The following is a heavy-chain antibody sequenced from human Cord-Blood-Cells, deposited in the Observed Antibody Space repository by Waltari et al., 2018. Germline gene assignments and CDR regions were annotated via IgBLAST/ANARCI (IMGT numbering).Heavy chain of an antibody. V-gene: IGHV1-2*02. J-gene: IGHJ4*02. D-gene: IGHD3-3*01. Sequence: QVQLVQSGAEVKKPGASVKVSCKASGYTFTGCYMHWVRQAPGQGLEWMGWINPNSGGTNYAKKFQGRVTMTRDTSISPAYMERSRLRSDDTAVYYCARGGDTIFGVVIIPHFDYWGQGTLVTVSS. CDR1: GYTFTGCY. CDR2: INPNSGGT. CDR3: ARGGDTIFGVVIIPHFDY.